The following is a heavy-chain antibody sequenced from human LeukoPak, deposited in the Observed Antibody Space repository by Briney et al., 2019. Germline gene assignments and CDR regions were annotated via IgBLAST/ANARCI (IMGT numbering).Heavy chain of an antibody. CDR2: IWYDGSNK. CDR1: GFTFSSYG. J-gene: IGHJ4*02. Sequence: GRSLRLSCAASGFTFSSYGMHWVRQAPGKGLEWVAVIWYDGSNKYYADSVKGRFTISRDNSKNTLCLQMNSLRAEDTAVYYCAKAGGSGPTDYWGQGTLVTVSS. D-gene: IGHD3-10*01. V-gene: IGHV3-33*06. CDR3: AKAGGSGPTDY.